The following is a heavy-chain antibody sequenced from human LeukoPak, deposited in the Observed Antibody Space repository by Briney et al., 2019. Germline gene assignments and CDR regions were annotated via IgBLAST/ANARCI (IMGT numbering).Heavy chain of an antibody. CDR1: GGSVTSYY. V-gene: IGHV4-59*08. CDR2: GDHLGEV. Sequence: SETLSLTCTVSGGSVTSYYWSWIRQPPGKGLEWVGYGDHLGEVVYNPSLQSRVTISKDASNSQFSLRLTSVTATDTAVYHCARLSDLYNGTYLLDSWSQGTLVIVSS. D-gene: IGHD1-26*01. CDR3: ARLSDLYNGTYLLDS. J-gene: IGHJ4*02.